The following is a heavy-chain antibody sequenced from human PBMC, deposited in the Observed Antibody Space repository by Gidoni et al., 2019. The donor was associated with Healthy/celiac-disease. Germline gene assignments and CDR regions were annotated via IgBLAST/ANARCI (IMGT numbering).Heavy chain of an antibody. D-gene: IGHD2-15*01. CDR2: ISGSGGST. J-gene: IGHJ6*02. CDR1: GFTFSSYA. CDR3: AKDRGGGGIVVVVAAGTQSLYYGMDV. V-gene: IGHV3-23*04. Sequence: EVQLVESGGGLVQPGGSLRLSCAASGFTFSSYAMSWVRQAPGKGLEGVSAISGSGGSTYYADAVKGRYTISRDNSKNTLYLQMNSLRAEDTAVYYCAKDRGGGGIVVVVAAGTQSLYYGMDVWGQGTTVTVSS.